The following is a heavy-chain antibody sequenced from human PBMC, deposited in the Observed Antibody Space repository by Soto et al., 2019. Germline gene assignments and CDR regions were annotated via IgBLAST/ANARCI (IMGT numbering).Heavy chain of an antibody. CDR3: TTGIDSSGYYYYYGMDX. D-gene: IGHD3-22*01. CDR2: IKIKTDFGTT. V-gene: IGHV3-15*01. Sequence: RRLACAASGFTFSNAWMSCVRQAPGKGLEWVGRIKIKTDFGTTDYAAPVKGRLTISRDDSKNTLYLQMNSLKTEYTAVYYCTTGIDSSGYYYYYGMDXWGQGTSVTVS. CDR1: GFTFSNAW. J-gene: IGHJ6*02.